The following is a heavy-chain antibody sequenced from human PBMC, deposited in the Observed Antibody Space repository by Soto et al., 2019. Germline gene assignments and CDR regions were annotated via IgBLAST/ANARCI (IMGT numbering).Heavy chain of an antibody. V-gene: IGHV3-30-3*01. CDR3: ARDRIASGLRAMDV. J-gene: IGHJ6*02. CDR2: ISYNGNNNE. CDR1: GFTFSSHA. Sequence: QVQLLESGGGVVQPGKSLRLSCAASGFTFSSHAMRWVRQAPGKGLEWVAVISYNGNNNEYYADSVKGRFTISRDNSKSTLYLQMNSLRGEDTAIYFCARDRIASGLRAMDVWGQGTPVIVSS. D-gene: IGHD6-13*01.